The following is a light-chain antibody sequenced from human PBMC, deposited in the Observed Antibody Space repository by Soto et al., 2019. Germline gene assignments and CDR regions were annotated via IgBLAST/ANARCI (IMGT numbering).Light chain of an antibody. CDR1: SSYIGAGYD. J-gene: IGLJ3*02. Sequence: QSVLTQPPSVSGAPGQRVTISCTGSSSYIGAGYDVHWYQQLPGTAPKLLIYANSNRPSGVPDRFSGSKSGTSASLAITGLQAEEEADYYCQSYDSSLSGWVFGGGTKVTVL. V-gene: IGLV1-40*01. CDR3: QSYDSSLSGWV. CDR2: ANS.